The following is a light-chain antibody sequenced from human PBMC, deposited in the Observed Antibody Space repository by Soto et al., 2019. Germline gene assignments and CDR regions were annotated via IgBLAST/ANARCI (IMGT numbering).Light chain of an antibody. CDR1: QDISNY. V-gene: IGKV1-39*01. CDR3: QQSYSTPWT. J-gene: IGKJ1*01. CDR2: AAS. Sequence: DIQMTQSPSSLSASVGDRVTITCQASQDISNYLNWYQQKPGKAPKLLIYAASSLQSGVPSRFSGSGSGTDFTLTISSLQPEDFATYYCQQSYSTPWTFGQGPKGDI.